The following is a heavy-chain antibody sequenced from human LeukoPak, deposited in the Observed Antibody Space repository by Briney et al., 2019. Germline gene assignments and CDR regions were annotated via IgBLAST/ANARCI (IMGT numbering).Heavy chain of an antibody. V-gene: IGHV4-34*01. CDR1: GGSFSGYY. J-gene: IGHJ5*02. CDR3: ARGRFTFGGVIVRNWFDP. CDR2: INHSGST. Sequence: SETLSLTCAVYGGSFSGYYWSWIRQPPGKGLEWIGEINHSGSTNYNPSLKSRVTISVDTSKNQFSLKLSSVTAADTAVYYCARGRFTFGGVIVRNWFDPWGQGTLVTVSS. D-gene: IGHD3-16*02.